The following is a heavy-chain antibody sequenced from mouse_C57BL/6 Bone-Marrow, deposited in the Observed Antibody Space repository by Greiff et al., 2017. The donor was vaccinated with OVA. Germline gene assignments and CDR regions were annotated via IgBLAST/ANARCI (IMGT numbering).Heavy chain of an antibody. D-gene: IGHD2-3*01. CDR3: TWLLDARDY. V-gene: IGHV5-9-1*02. CDR2: ISRGGDYT. Sequence: EVQLVQSGAGLVKPGGSLKLSCAASGFTFSSYAMTWVHQTPEKGLEWVAYISRGGDYTYYADTVKGRFTISRDNARNTLYLQISRLKSEDTAMYYCTWLLDARDYWGRGTLVTVSA. J-gene: IGHJ4*01. CDR1: GFTFSSYA.